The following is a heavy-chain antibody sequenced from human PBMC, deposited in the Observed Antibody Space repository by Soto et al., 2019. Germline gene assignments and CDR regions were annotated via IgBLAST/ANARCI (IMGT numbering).Heavy chain of an antibody. CDR3: ARGQYYYGWGRSWFDP. Sequence: QVQLVQSGAEVKKPGASVKVSCKASGYTFTSYDINWVRQATGQGLEWMGWMNPNSGNTGYAQKFQGRVTMTRNTSISTAYMELSSLRSEDTAVYYCARGQYYYGWGRSWFDPWGQGTLVTVSS. D-gene: IGHD3-10*01. CDR1: GYTFTSYD. V-gene: IGHV1-8*01. J-gene: IGHJ5*02. CDR2: MNPNSGNT.